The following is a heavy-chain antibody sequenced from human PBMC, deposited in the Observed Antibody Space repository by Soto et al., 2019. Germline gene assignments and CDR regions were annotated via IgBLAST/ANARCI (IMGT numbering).Heavy chain of an antibody. CDR2: VYSSGTT. Sequence: VSGGSINSYWWSWIRQPAGKGLEWIGRVYSSGTTDYNPSLNSRATMSVETSKNQFSLKLTSVTAADTAVYYCARDIGSYAYAEGYWGQGIQVTVSS. D-gene: IGHD2-2*01. CDR1: GGSINSYW. V-gene: IGHV4-4*07. J-gene: IGHJ4*02. CDR3: ARDIGSYAYAEGY.